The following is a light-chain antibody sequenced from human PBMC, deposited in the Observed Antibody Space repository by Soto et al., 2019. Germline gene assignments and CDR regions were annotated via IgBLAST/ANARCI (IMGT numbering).Light chain of an antibody. J-gene: IGLJ1*01. CDR1: NSNIGSNT. CDR3: AAWDDSLNGYV. Sequence: QLVLTQPPSASGTPGQRVTISCSGSNSNIGSNTVNWYQHLPGTAPKLLINSNNQRPSGVPDRFSGSKSGTSASLAISGLQSEDEADYSCAAWDDSLNGYVFGTGTKLTVL. V-gene: IGLV1-44*01. CDR2: SNN.